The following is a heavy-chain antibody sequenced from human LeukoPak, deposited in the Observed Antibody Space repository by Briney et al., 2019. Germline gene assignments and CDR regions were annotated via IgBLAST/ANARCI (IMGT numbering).Heavy chain of an antibody. CDR3: ATKGYDRSGYSVPPDY. V-gene: IGHV3-21*01. J-gene: IGHJ4*02. CDR1: EFSFSFYT. D-gene: IGHD3-22*01. CDR2: ISGSGRSI. Sequence: PGGSLRLSCAASEFSFSFYTMNWVRQAPGKGLEWVSSISGSGRSIYYADSVKGRFTISRDNAKNSLYLQMNSLRPEDTAVYYCATKGYDRSGYSVPPDYWGQGTLVTVSS.